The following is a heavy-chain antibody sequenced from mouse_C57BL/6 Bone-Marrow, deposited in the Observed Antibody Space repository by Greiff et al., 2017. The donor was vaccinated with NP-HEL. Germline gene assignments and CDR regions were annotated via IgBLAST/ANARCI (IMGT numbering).Heavy chain of an antibody. D-gene: IGHD1-1*01. J-gene: IGHJ4*01. CDR3: ARDADYGDAMDY. Sequence: EVQGVESGGGLVQSGRSLRLSCATSGFTFSDFYMEWVRQAPGKGLEWIAASRNKANDYTTEYSASVKGRFIVSRDTSQSILYLQMNALRAEDTAIYYCARDADYGDAMDYWGQGTSVTVSS. CDR1: GFTFSDFY. V-gene: IGHV7-1*01. CDR2: SRNKANDYTT.